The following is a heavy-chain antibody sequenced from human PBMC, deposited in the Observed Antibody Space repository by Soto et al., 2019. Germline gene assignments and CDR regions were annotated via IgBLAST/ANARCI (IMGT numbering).Heavy chain of an antibody. CDR3: ASVNLRFSYGIDV. Sequence: EVQLVESGGGLVQPGGSLRLSCAASGSTFSSSEMHWVRQAPGKGLEWVSYISKSSSLIYYADSVKGRFTISRDNAKNLLYLQMNSLRAEDTAVYFCASVNLRFSYGIDVWGQGTTVTVSS. CDR2: ISKSSSLI. V-gene: IGHV3-48*03. J-gene: IGHJ6*02. CDR1: GSTFSSSE. D-gene: IGHD3-3*01.